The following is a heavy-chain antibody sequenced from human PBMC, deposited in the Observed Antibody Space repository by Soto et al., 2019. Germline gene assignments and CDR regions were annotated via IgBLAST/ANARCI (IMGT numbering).Heavy chain of an antibody. Sequence: GESLKISCKGSGYSFTSYWIGWVRQMPGKGLEWMGIIYPGDSDTRYSPSFQGQVTISADKSISTAYLQWSSLKASDTAVYYCARVWNYDFWSGFSIPYYYGMDVWGQGTTVTVSS. J-gene: IGHJ6*02. CDR1: GYSFTSYW. D-gene: IGHD3-3*01. CDR3: ARVWNYDFWSGFSIPYYYGMDV. CDR2: IYPGDSDT. V-gene: IGHV5-51*01.